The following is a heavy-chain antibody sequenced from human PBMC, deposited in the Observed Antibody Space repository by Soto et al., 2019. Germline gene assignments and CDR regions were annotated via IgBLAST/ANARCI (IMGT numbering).Heavy chain of an antibody. CDR1: GGTFSRYA. V-gene: IGHV1-69*01. CDR2: IIPLFGTA. Sequence: QVQLVQSGAEVKKRGSSVKVSCKASGGTFSRYAINWVRQAPGHGLEWMGGIIPLFGTANYAQKFQGRVTITADESASTAHMELRSLRSEDTAVYYCARNYGHDCGGGNCYFYFWGQGTLVTVSS. CDR3: ARNYGHDCGGGNCYFYF. J-gene: IGHJ4*02. D-gene: IGHD2-15*01.